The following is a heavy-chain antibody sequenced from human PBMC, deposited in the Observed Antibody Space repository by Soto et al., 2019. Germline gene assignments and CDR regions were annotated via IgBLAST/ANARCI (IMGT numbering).Heavy chain of an antibody. Sequence: ASVKVSCKACGFTFTSSAVQWVGQALGQRREWIGWIVVGSGNTNYAQKFQERVTITRDMSTSTAYMELSSLRSEDTAVYYCAAESPMIVRTVGAFAIGAQGTRVPVS. CDR3: AAESPMIVRTVGAFAI. CDR1: GFTFTSSA. D-gene: IGHD3-22*01. J-gene: IGHJ3*02. CDR2: IVVGSGNT. V-gene: IGHV1-58*01.